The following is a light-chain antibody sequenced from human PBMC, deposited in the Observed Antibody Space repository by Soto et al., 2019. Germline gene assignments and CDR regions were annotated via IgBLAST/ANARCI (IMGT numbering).Light chain of an antibody. J-gene: IGLJ2*01. CDR3: CSYAGSSTPI. CDR2: EGS. Sequence: QSVLTQPASVSGSPGQSITISCTGTSSDVGSDNLVSWYQQHPGKAPKLMIYEGSKRPSGVSNRFSGSKSGNTASLTNSGLQAEDEADYYCCSYAGSSTPIFGGGTKLTVL. V-gene: IGLV2-23*01. CDR1: SSDVGSDNL.